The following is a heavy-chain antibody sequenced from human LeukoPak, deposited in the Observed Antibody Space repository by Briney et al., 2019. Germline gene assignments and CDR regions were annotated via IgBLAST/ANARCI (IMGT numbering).Heavy chain of an antibody. CDR3: VRRYCSSTSCYVLDY. D-gene: IGHD2-2*01. V-gene: IGHV4-39*01. CDR1: GGSISSSSYY. CDR2: IYYSGST. Sequence: KPSETLSLTCTVSGGSISSSSYYWGWIRQPPGKGLEWIGSIYYSGSTYYNPSLKSRVTISVDTSKNQFSLKLSSVTAADTAVNYCVRRYCSSTSCYVLDYWGQGTLVTVSS. J-gene: IGHJ4*02.